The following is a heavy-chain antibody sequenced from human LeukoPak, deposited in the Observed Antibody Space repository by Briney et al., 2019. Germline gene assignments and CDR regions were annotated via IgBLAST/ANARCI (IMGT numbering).Heavy chain of an antibody. CDR3: AKDVGYGTNPGGY. V-gene: IGHV3-23*01. J-gene: IGHJ4*02. CDR2: ISGSGGRT. Sequence: PGGSLRLSCAASGFTFSSYGMSWVRQAPGKGLEWVSAISGSGGRTHYADSVKGRFTISRDNSKNTLYLQMNSLRAEDTAVYYCAKDVGYGTNPGGYWGQGTLVTVSS. CDR1: GFTFSSYG. D-gene: IGHD4/OR15-4a*01.